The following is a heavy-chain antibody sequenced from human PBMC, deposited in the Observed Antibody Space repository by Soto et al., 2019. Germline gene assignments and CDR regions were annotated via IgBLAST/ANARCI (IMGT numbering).Heavy chain of an antibody. V-gene: IGHV6-1*01. Sequence: QVQLQQSGPGLVKPSQTLSLTCAISGDSVFTDGVAWNWIRQSPSRGLEWLGRTWYTSGWNSDYALHVKRRITVPPDTSKTQLSLQLSSVTPEVTAVYYCARGRNSAFDFWGQGTLVTVSS. D-gene: IGHD6-13*01. J-gene: IGHJ4*02. CDR1: GDSVFTDGVA. CDR2: TWYTSGWNS. CDR3: ARGRNSAFDF.